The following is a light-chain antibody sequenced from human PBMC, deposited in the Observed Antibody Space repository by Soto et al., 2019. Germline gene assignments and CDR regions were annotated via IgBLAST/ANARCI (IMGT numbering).Light chain of an antibody. CDR2: DAS. CDR3: QQRSSWPPIT. J-gene: IGKJ5*01. Sequence: EVVLTQSPATLSLSPGERATLSCRASQSVSNYLAWYQQKPGQAPRLLIYDASSRATGTPDRVSGSGSGTAFTLTISSLEPEDFAVYYCQQRSSWPPITFGQGTRLEIK. V-gene: IGKV3-11*01. CDR1: QSVSNY.